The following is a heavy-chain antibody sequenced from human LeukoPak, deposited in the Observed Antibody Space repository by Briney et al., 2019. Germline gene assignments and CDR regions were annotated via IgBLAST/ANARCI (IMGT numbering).Heavy chain of an antibody. V-gene: IGHV3-23*01. D-gene: IGHD3-22*01. CDR2: ISGSGSTT. CDR3: AKRSSTSSGYFDF. J-gene: IGHJ4*02. Sequence: GGSLRLSCAASGFTFSSYAMCWVRQAPGKGLEWVSAISGSGSTTYYADPVKGRFTISRDNSKNTIYLQMNSLRAEDTAIYYCAKRSSTSSGYFDFWGRGTLVTVSS. CDR1: GFTFSSYA.